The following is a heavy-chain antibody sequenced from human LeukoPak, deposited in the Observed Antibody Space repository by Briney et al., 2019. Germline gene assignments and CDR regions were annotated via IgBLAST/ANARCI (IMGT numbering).Heavy chain of an antibody. CDR2: INPSGGST. Sequence: EASVKVSCKASGYTFTSYYMHWARQAPGQGLEWMGIINPSGGSTSYAQKFQGRVTMTRDTSTSTVYMELSSLRSEDTAVYYCARDRNIAAAGTRSLDYWGQGTLVTVSS. CDR1: GYTFTSYY. J-gene: IGHJ4*02. V-gene: IGHV1-46*01. D-gene: IGHD6-13*01. CDR3: ARDRNIAAAGTRSLDY.